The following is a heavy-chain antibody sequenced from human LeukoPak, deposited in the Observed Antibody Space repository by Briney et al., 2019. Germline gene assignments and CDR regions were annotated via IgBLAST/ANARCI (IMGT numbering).Heavy chain of an antibody. CDR2: IYYSGST. CDR1: GGSISSSSYY. J-gene: IGHJ4*02. Sequence: SETLSLTCTVSGGSISSSSYYWGWIRQPPGKGLEWIGCIYYSGSTYYNPSLRSRVTISVDTSKNHFSLKLSSVTAADTAVYYCATLAMVRGVIIPYYFDYWGQGTLVTVSS. V-gene: IGHV4-39*01. D-gene: IGHD3-10*01. CDR3: ATLAMVRGVIIPYYFDY.